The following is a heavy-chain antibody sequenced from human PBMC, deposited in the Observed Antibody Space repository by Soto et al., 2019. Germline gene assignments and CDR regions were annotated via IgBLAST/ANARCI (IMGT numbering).Heavy chain of an antibody. J-gene: IGHJ6*02. CDR1: GGTFSSYA. CDR3: ARTGYYYDSSGYNTLGYYGMDV. V-gene: IGHV1-69*13. CDR2: IIPIFGTA. Sequence: GASVKVSCKASGGTFSSYAISWVRQAPGQGLEWMGGIIPIFGTANYAQKFQGRVTITADESTSTAYMELRSLRSDDTAVYYCARTGYYYDSSGYNTLGYYGMDVWGQGTTVTVSS. D-gene: IGHD3-22*01.